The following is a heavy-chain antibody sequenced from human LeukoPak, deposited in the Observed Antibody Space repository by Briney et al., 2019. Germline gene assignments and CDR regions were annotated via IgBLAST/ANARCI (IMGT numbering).Heavy chain of an antibody. CDR3: ARECHGVRRFFGYYYYMDV. D-gene: IGHD3-10*01. Sequence: SETLSLTCAVYGGSFNGYYWSWIRQPPGKGLEWIGEINHSGSTNYNPSLKSRVTISVDASKNQFSLKLSSVTAADTAVYYCARECHGVRRFFGYYYYMDVWGKGTTVTISS. V-gene: IGHV4-34*01. CDR1: GGSFNGYY. CDR2: INHSGST. J-gene: IGHJ6*03.